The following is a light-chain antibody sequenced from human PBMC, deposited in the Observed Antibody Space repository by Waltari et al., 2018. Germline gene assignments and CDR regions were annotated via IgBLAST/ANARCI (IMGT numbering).Light chain of an antibody. J-gene: IGKJ2*01. CDR2: AAS. Sequence: DIQMTQSPASLSASVGDRVAITCRASQGIGNDLGWYQQKPGKAPKRLIYAASSLHSVVPSRFSGSGSGTEFTLTISSLQPEDVATYYCLQHNSYPYTFGQGTKLEIK. CDR3: LQHNSYPYT. V-gene: IGKV1-17*01. CDR1: QGIGND.